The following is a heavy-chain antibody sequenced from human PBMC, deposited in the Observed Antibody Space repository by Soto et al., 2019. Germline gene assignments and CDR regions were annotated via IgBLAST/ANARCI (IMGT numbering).Heavy chain of an antibody. Sequence: QVQLVQSGAEVKKPGASVKVSCKASGYTFTGYYMHWVRQAPGQGLEWMGWINPNSGGTNYAQKFQGRVTMTRDTSISTAYMELSRLRSDDTAVYYCARGRMGRVSLNAFDIWGQGTMVTVSS. CDR1: GYTFTGYY. CDR2: INPNSGGT. V-gene: IGHV1-2*02. J-gene: IGHJ3*02. D-gene: IGHD3-10*01. CDR3: ARGRMGRVSLNAFDI.